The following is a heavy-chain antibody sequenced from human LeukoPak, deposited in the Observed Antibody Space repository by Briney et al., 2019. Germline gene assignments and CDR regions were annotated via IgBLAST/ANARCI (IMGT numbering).Heavy chain of an antibody. V-gene: IGHV4-38-2*01. CDR2: IYHSGRT. Sequence: SETLSLTCAVSGYSISSGYYWGWIRQPPGKGLEWIGNIYHSGRTYYNPSLKSRVTISVDTSKNQFSLKLSSVAAADTAMYYCARILGAYCSGGSCPDAFDIWGQGTMVTVSS. D-gene: IGHD2-15*01. J-gene: IGHJ3*02. CDR3: ARILGAYCSGGSCPDAFDI. CDR1: GYSISSGYY.